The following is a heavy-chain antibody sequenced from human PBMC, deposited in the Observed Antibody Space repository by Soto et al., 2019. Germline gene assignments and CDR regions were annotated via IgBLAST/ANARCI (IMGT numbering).Heavy chain of an antibody. D-gene: IGHD2-21*01. V-gene: IGHV4-30-4*01. CDR2: IYYTGIT. CDR3: AREERKGIISWFDP. Sequence: SETLSLTCTVSGGSVSGVDYFWSWIRQSPGKGLELIGYIYYTGITHLNPSLKSRLTMAVDTSKNEFYLKLTSVSAADTAVYFCAREERKGIISWFDPWGQGTPVTVSS. CDR1: GGSVSGVDYF. J-gene: IGHJ5*02.